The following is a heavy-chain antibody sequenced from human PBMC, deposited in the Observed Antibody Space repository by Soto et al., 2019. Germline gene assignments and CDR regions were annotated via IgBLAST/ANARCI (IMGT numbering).Heavy chain of an antibody. D-gene: IGHD5-12*01. V-gene: IGHV4-59*01. CDR3: ARLRWLRLAYAFDI. J-gene: IGHJ3*02. CDR2: IYYSGST. Sequence: SETLSLTCTVSGGSISSYYWSWIRQPPGKGLEWIGYIYYSGSTNYNPSLKSRVTISVDTSKNQFSLKLSSVTAADTAVYYCARLRWLRLAYAFDIWGQGTMVTVSS. CDR1: GGSISSYY.